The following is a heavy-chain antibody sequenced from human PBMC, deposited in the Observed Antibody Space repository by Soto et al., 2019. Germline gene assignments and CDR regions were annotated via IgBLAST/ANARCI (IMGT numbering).Heavy chain of an antibody. J-gene: IGHJ6*02. D-gene: IGHD3-22*01. CDR2: IGGARSSTI. CDR1: GFTFSIYS. CDR3: ARDFGYDEV. Sequence: PGGSLRLSCAASGFTFSIYSMNWVRQAPGKGLEWVSQIGGARSSTIYYADSVKGRFTISRDNAKNSLYLQMNSLRDEDTAVYYCARDFGYDEVWGQGTTVTVSS. V-gene: IGHV3-48*02.